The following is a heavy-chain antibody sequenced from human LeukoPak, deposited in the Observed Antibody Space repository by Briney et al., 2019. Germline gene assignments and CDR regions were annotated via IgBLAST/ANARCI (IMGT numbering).Heavy chain of an antibody. D-gene: IGHD6-13*01. Sequence: SETLSLTCTVSGGSISTYYWSWVRQPPGKGLEWIGYIYYSGGTNYNPSLKSRVTISVDTSKNHFSLKLSSVTAADTAVYYCARGGWYSSSWSFDYWGQGTLVTVSS. J-gene: IGHJ4*02. CDR3: ARGGWYSSSWSFDY. V-gene: IGHV4-59*01. CDR1: GGSISTYY. CDR2: IYYSGGT.